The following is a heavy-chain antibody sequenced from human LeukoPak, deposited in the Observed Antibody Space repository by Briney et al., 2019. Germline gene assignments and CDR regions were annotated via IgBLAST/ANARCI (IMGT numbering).Heavy chain of an antibody. CDR3: ARDNGDSSGYYHP. CDR1: GGSISSSSYY. CDR2: IYYSGST. Sequence: PSETLSLTCTVSGGSISSSSYYWGWIRQPPGKGLEWIGSIYYSGSTYYNPSLKSRVTISVDTSKNQFSLKLSSVTAADTAVYYCARDNGDSSGYYHPWGQGTLVTVSS. J-gene: IGHJ5*02. D-gene: IGHD3-22*01. V-gene: IGHV4-39*07.